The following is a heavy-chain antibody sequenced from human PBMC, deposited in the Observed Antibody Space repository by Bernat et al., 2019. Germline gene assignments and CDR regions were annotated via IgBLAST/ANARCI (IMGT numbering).Heavy chain of an antibody. CDR1: GFTFSSYG. CDR3: AKDPIFDY. CDR2: ISYDGSNK. Sequence: QVQLVESGGGVVQPGRSLRLSCAASGFTFSSYGMHWVRQAPGKGLEWVAVISYDGSNKYYADSVKGRFTISRDNSKNTLYLQMNSLRAEDTAVYYCAKDPIFDYWGQGTLVTVSS. V-gene: IGHV3-30*18. J-gene: IGHJ4*02. D-gene: IGHD3-3*01.